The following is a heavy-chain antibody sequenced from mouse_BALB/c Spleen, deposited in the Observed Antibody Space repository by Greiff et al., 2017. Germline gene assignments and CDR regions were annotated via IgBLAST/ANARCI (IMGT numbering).Heavy chain of an antibody. CDR1: GYAFTNYL. V-gene: IGHV1-54*01. D-gene: IGHD2-3*01. CDR3: ARYDGYYYYYAMDY. Sequence: QVQLQQSGAELVRPGTSVKVSCKASGYAFTNYLIEWVKQRPGQGLEWIGVINPGSGGTNYNEKFKGKATLTADKSSSTAYMQLSSLTSDDSAVYFCARYDGYYYYYAMDYWGQGTSVTVSS. J-gene: IGHJ4*01. CDR2: INPGSGGT.